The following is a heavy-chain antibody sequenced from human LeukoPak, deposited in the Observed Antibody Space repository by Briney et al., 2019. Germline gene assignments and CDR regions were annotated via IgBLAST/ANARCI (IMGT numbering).Heavy chain of an antibody. J-gene: IGHJ4*02. CDR3: ARLSGWYEGFDY. V-gene: IGHV1-8*03. CDR2: MNPNSGNT. CDR1: GYTFTSND. Sequence: ASVKVSCKASGYTFTSNDINWVRQATGQGLEWMGWMNPNSGNTVYAQKFQGRVTITRNTSISTAYMELSSLRSDDTAVYYCARLSGWYEGFDYWGQGTLVTVSS. D-gene: IGHD6-19*01.